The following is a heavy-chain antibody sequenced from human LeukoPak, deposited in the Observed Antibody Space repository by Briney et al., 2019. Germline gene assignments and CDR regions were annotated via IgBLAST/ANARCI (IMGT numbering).Heavy chain of an antibody. Sequence: ASVKVSCKASGYTFTNFYMQWVRQAPGQGLEWMGWINPDSGGINYAQKFQGRVTMTRDASISTAYMELRRLRSDDTAVYYCATSAHSSGRGLDYWGQGTLLTVSP. J-gene: IGHJ4*02. CDR3: ATSAHSSGRGLDY. CDR1: GYTFTNFY. V-gene: IGHV1-2*02. CDR2: INPDSGGI. D-gene: IGHD3-10*01.